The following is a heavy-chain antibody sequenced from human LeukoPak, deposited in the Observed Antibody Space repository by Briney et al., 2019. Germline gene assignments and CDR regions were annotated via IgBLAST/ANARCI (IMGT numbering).Heavy chain of an antibody. D-gene: IGHD1-26*01. CDR3: AKASGSYPLYYYNMDV. J-gene: IGHJ6*02. Sequence: GGSLRLSCAASGFAFSSYGMHWVRQAPGKGLEGVALISYDCRDKYYADSVKGRFTIFRDNSKNPLYVQMNSLRAEDTAVYYCAKASGSYPLYYYNMDVWGQGTTVTVSS. CDR2: ISYDCRDK. V-gene: IGHV3-30*18. CDR1: GFAFSSYG.